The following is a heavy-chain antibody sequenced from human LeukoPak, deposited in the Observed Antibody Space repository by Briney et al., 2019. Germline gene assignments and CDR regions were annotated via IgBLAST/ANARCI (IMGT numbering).Heavy chain of an antibody. CDR1: GYSISNDYY. Sequence: PSETLSLTCVVSGYSISNDYYWGWIRQPPGKGLEWIGNFYHSGGSYYNPSLKSRVTILVDTSKNQFSLKLSSVTAADTAVYYCAKAGTTGIHHWFDPWGQGNLVTVSS. D-gene: IGHD1-1*01. V-gene: IGHV4-38-2*01. J-gene: IGHJ5*02. CDR3: AKAGTTGIHHWFDP. CDR2: FYHSGGS.